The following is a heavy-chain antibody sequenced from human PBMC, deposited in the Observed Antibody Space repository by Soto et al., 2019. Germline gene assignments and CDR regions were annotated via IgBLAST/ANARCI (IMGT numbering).Heavy chain of an antibody. D-gene: IGHD4-17*01. CDR2: ISYDGTNK. CDR1: GFTFSTYG. V-gene: IGHV3-30*18. J-gene: IGHJ6*02. CDR3: AKDLQSYGDYDYYCYGMDV. Sequence: QVQLVESGAGEVQPGRSLTISCAASGFTFSTYGMHWVRQTPGKGLEWVAVISYDGTNKVYSDSVKGRFTISRDNFKNTVTMQMNPLRADDTAVYSCAKDLQSYGDYDYYCYGMDVWGLGTRVTVSS.